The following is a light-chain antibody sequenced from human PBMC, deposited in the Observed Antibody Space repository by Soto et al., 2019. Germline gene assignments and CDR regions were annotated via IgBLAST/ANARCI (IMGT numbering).Light chain of an antibody. Sequence: QSVLTQPPSASGTPGQRVTISCSGSSSNVGSNYVYWYQQLPGTAANLLIYRYDQRPSGVPDRFSGSKSGPSASLAISGLRSEAEADYYCAAWDDSLSGYVFGTGTKVTVL. CDR1: SSNVGSNY. J-gene: IGLJ1*01. CDR3: AAWDDSLSGYV. CDR2: RYD. V-gene: IGLV1-47*01.